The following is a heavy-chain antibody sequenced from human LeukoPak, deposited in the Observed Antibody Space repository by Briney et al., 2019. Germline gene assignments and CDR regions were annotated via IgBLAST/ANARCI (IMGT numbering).Heavy chain of an antibody. V-gene: IGHV1-69*13. CDR1: GGTFSGYA. CDR3: ARFSYDYGGNVGEYYFDY. D-gene: IGHD4-23*01. Sequence: ASVKVSCKASGGTFSGYAISWVRQAPGQGLEWMGGIIPIFGTANYAQKFQGRVTITADESTSTAYMELSSLRSEDTAVYYCARFSYDYGGNVGEYYFDYWGQGTLVTVSS. CDR2: IIPIFGTA. J-gene: IGHJ4*02.